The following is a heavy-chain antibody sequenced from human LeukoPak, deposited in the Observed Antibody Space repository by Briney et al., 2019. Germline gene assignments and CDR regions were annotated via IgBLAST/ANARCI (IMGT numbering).Heavy chain of an antibody. Sequence: SQTLSLTCTVSGDSISSGSYYWSWIRQPAGKALEWIGRIYPSGSTNYDPSLKSRVTISVDTSKNQFSLKLTSVTAADTAVYYCARDALAAYRYYYYYMDVWGKGTTVT. CDR1: GDSISSGSYY. V-gene: IGHV4-61*02. CDR2: IYPSGST. J-gene: IGHJ6*03. CDR3: ARDALAAYRYYYYYMDV. D-gene: IGHD3-16*01.